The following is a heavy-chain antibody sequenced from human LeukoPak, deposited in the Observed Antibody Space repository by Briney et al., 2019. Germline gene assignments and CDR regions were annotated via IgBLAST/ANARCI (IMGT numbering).Heavy chain of an antibody. CDR1: GGSISSSSYY. D-gene: IGHD3-10*01. CDR3: ARHDYYGSGSYYTLSFLGIFDY. V-gene: IGHV4-39*01. J-gene: IGHJ4*02. CDR2: IYYSGST. Sequence: NPSETLSLTCTVSGGSISSSSYYWGWIRQPPGKGLEWIGSIYYSGSTYYNPSLKSRVTISVDTSKNQFSLKLSSVTAADTAVYYCARHDYYGSGSYYTLSFLGIFDYWGQGTLVTVSS.